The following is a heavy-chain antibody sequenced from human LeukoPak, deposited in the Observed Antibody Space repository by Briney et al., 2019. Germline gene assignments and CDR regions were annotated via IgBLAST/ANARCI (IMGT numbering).Heavy chain of an antibody. CDR2: INHSAST. CDR3: TRDRAESDSTFPYYYYYYMDV. D-gene: IGHD2/OR15-2a*01. V-gene: IGHV4-34*01. CDR1: GGSFSGYY. Sequence: SETLSLTCAVYGGSFSGYYWSWIRQPPGNGLEWIGEINHSASTNYNPSLKSRVTISVDTSKNQFSLKLSSVTAADTAVYYCTRDRAESDSTFPYYYYYYMDVWGKGTTVTVSS. J-gene: IGHJ6*03.